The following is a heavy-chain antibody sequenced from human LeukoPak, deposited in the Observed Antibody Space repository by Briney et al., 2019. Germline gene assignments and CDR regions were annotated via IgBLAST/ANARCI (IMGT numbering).Heavy chain of an antibody. Sequence: GESLQISRKGSEYSFTNYWIGWVRQLPGKGLEWMGIIYPGDSNTKYSPSFQGHVSISADKSINIAYLQWGSLRASDTAFYYCATTHGYGDAFDIWGQGTLVTVS. CDR2: IYPGDSNT. CDR3: ATTHGYGDAFDI. CDR1: EYSFTNYW. J-gene: IGHJ3*02. D-gene: IGHD5-12*01. V-gene: IGHV5-51*01.